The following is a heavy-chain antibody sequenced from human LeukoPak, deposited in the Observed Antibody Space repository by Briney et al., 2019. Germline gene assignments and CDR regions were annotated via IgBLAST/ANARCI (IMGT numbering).Heavy chain of an antibody. Sequence: PGGSLRLYCAASGFTFSSYAMSWVRQAPGKGLEWVSAISGSGGSTYYADSVKGRFTISRDNSKNTLYLQMNSLRAEDTAVYYCAKAEGTDYYGSGSPNYWGQGTLVTVSS. V-gene: IGHV3-23*01. D-gene: IGHD3-10*01. CDR1: GFTFSSYA. J-gene: IGHJ4*02. CDR3: AKAEGTDYYGSGSPNY. CDR2: ISGSGGST.